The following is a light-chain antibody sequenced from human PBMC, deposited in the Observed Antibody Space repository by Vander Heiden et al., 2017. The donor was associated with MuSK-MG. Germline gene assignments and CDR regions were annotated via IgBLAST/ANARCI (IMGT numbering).Light chain of an antibody. CDR3: LQYGTSSGT. V-gene: IGKV1-5*03. CDR2: KTS. CDR1: QSINSW. J-gene: IGKJ4*01. Sequence: EIQMTQSPSTLSASVGDRVTITCRASQSINSWLAWYQQKPGKAPNLLIHKTSILESGVPSRFSGSGSGTDFTLIISSLQPDDSATDYCLQYGTSSGTVGGGTKVEVK.